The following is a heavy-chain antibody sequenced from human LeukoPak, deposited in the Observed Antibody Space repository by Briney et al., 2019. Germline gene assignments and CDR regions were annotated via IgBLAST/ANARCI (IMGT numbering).Heavy chain of an antibody. CDR3: ARDQYDYTWGSYRPYFDS. CDR2: ISPYNGNT. J-gene: IGHJ4*02. D-gene: IGHD3-16*02. Sequence: ASVEVSCKASGYTLTSYGISWVRQAPGQGLEWMGSISPYNGNTKYTERLQGRVIMTTDTSTRTAYMELRSLRSDDTAVFYCARDQYDYTWGSYRPYFDSWGQGTLVTVSS. CDR1: GYTLTSYG. V-gene: IGHV1-18*04.